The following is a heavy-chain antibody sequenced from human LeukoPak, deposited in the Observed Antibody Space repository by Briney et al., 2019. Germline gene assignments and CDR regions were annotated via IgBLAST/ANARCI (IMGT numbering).Heavy chain of an antibody. CDR1: GFAFGDYA. CDR2: IRSKPYGETT. J-gene: IGHJ4*02. V-gene: IGHV3-49*03. Sequence: GGSLRLSCSASGFAFGDYAMIWFRQAPGKGLEWVGFIRSKPYGETTEYAASVQGRFTISRDDSKSISYLQMNSLKTEDTAVYYCTRDAKGDYFGAGSSRYYFDYWGQGPLVTVP. D-gene: IGHD3-10*01. CDR3: TRDAKGDYFGAGSSRYYFDY.